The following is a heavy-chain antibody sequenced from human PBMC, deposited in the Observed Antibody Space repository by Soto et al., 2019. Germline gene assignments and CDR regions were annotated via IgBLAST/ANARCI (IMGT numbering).Heavy chain of an antibody. CDR3: ATSYGSGYRAFDS. D-gene: IGHD3-10*01. J-gene: IGHJ4*02. CDR2: INPILSMS. Sequence: QVQLVQSGADVQRPGSSVRVSCEASGDTFNFYTINWVRQAPGQGLQWMGRINPILSMSNYAPRFQGRVTXTXDXXTSTAYMELSSLRSEDTAMYYCATSYGSGYRAFDSWGQGALVTVSS. CDR1: GDTFNFYT. V-gene: IGHV1-69*02.